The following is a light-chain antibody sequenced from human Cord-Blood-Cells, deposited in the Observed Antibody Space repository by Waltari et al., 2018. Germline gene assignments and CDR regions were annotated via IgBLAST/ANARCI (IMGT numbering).Light chain of an antibody. V-gene: IGLV2-14*01. CDR3: SSYTSSSIPYV. CDR1: SSDVGGYNY. CDR2: EVS. J-gene: IGLJ1*01. Sequence: QSALTQPASVSGSPGQSITISCTGTSSDVGGYNYLSWYQQHPGKAPKLMIYEVSNRPSGVSNRFSGSKSGNTASLTISGLQAEDEADYYCSSYTSSSIPYVFGTGTKVTVL.